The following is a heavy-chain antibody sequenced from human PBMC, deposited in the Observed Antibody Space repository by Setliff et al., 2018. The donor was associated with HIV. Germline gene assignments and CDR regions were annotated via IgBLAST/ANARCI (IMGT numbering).Heavy chain of an antibody. D-gene: IGHD3-3*01. J-gene: IGHJ6*03. CDR2: FDPEDGET. CDR3: VRGVQSPPHYSYYYMDV. CDR1: GYTLTELS. Sequence: EASVKVSCKVSGYTLTELSMHWVRQAPGKGLEWMGGFDPEDGETIYAQKFQGRVTMTEDTSTDTAYMELSSLRSEDTAVYYCVRGVQSPPHYSYYYMDVWGEGTMVTVSS. V-gene: IGHV1-24*01.